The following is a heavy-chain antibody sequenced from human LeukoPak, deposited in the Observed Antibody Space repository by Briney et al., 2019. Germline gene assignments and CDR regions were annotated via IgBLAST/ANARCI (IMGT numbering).Heavy chain of an antibody. J-gene: IGHJ4*02. D-gene: IGHD3-9*01. V-gene: IGHV1-8*01. Sequence: ASVKVSCKASGYTITSYDINWVRQATGQGLEWMGWMNPNSGNTGYAQKLQGRVTMTRNTSISTAYMELSSLRSEDTAVYYCARAERYFDWLLYYFDYWGQGTLVTVSS. CDR3: ARAERYFDWLLYYFDY. CDR1: GYTITSYD. CDR2: MNPNSGNT.